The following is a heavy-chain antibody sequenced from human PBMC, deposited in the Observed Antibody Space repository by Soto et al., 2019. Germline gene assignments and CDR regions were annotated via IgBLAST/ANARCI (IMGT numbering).Heavy chain of an antibody. J-gene: IGHJ4*02. CDR2: IHYSGNT. V-gene: IGHV4-59*08. CDR3: ARGHYDFWSGYFATIDY. CDR1: GGSISNYY. Sequence: TLSLTRTVSGGSISNYYWSWIRQPPGKGLEWIGYIHYSGNTNYNPPLKSRVTISADTSKNQFSLKLSSLTAADTSVYFCARGHYDFWSGYFATIDYWGQGTLVTVSS. D-gene: IGHD3-3*01.